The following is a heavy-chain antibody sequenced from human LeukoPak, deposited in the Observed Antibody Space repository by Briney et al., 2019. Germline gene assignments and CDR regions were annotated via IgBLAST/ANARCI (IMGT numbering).Heavy chain of an antibody. Sequence: ASVKVSCKASGYTFAGHYLHWVRQAPGQGLEWMGWINPKSGGSTNYAQKFQGRVTMTRNTSISTAYMELNRLRADDTAVYYWARGYDLWSGCPDYWGQGTLVTVSS. CDR1: GYTFAGHY. CDR3: ARGYDLWSGCPDY. V-gene: IGHV1-2*02. CDR2: INPKSGGST. J-gene: IGHJ4*02. D-gene: IGHD3-3*01.